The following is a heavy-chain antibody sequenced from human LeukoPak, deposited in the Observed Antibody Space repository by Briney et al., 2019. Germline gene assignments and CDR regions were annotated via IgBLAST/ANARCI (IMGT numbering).Heavy chain of an antibody. CDR3: ARPLSGYYPLGYYYYGMDV. J-gene: IGHJ6*02. D-gene: IGHD3-22*01. Sequence: GGSLRLSCAASGFTFSSYGMHWVRQAPGKGLEWVAVIWYDGSNKYYADSVKGRFTISRDNSKNTLYLQMNSLRAEDTAVYYCARPLSGYYPLGYYYYGMDVWGQGTTVTVSS. V-gene: IGHV3-33*01. CDR1: GFTFSSYG. CDR2: IWYDGSNK.